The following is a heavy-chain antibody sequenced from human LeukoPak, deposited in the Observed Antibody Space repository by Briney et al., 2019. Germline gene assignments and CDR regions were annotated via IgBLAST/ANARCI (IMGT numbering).Heavy chain of an antibody. CDR3: ARVRVYDILTGSFDY. CDR2: ISSSSSYI. V-gene: IGHV3-21*01. CDR1: GFTFSSYS. D-gene: IGHD3-9*01. J-gene: IGHJ4*02. Sequence: GGSLRLSCAASGFTFSSYSMNWVRQAPGKGLEWVSSISSSSSYIYYADSVKGRFTISRDNAKNSLYLQMNSLRAEDTAVYYCARVRVYDILTGSFDYWGQGTLVTVSS.